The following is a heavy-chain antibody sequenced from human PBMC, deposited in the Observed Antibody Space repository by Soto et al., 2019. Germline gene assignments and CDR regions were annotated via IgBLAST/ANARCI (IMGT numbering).Heavy chain of an antibody. CDR3: SADHPQMAFGLPV. V-gene: IGHV1-58*02. Sequence: SVKVSCKASGFDFGSFGIQFLRQTRGQGLEWIGWIVVGTGRTNYARDFQGRVAISRDMSSTTAYMDLDNVKSDDTAVYFGSADHPQMAFGLPVWGQGTTVAVSS. J-gene: IGHJ6*02. CDR2: IVVGTGRT. D-gene: IGHD2-21*01. CDR1: GFDFGSFG.